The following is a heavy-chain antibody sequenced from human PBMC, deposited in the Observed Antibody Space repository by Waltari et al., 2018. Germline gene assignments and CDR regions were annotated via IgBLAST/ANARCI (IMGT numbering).Heavy chain of an antibody. CDR2: IILIFGTA. V-gene: IGHV1-69*05. D-gene: IGHD2-15*01. Sequence: QVQLVQSGAEVKKPGSSVKVSCKASGGTFSSYAISWVRQAPGQGLEWMGGIILIFGTANYAQKFQGRVTITTDESTSTAYMELSSLRSEDTAVYYCARLYCSGGSCYSGGDYFDYWGQGTLVTVSS. J-gene: IGHJ4*02. CDR3: ARLYCSGGSCYSGGDYFDY. CDR1: GGTFSSYA.